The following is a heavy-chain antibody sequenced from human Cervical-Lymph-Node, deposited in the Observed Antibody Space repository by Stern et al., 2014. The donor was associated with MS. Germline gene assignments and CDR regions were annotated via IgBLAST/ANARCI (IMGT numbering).Heavy chain of an antibody. CDR1: GFTFSSYS. Sequence: VQLVESGGGLVQPGGSLRLSCAASGFTFSSYSMIWVRQAPGKGLEWVSYISSRTSIIYNADSMKGRFTISRDNAKNSLYLQMNSLRVEDKAVYYCGRDRGTTGYYVDNWGQGTLVTVSS. D-gene: IGHD3-9*01. V-gene: IGHV3-48*01. CDR3: GRDRGTTGYYVDN. J-gene: IGHJ4*02. CDR2: ISSRTSII.